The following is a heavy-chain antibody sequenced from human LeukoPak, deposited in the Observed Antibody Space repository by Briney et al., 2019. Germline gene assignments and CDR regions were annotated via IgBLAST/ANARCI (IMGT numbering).Heavy chain of an antibody. Sequence: ASVKVSCKASGYTFTAYYMHWVRQAPGQGLEWMGWINPNSGGTNYAQKFQGRVTMTRDTSISTAYMELSRLRSDDTAVYYCARDYYDSSGFGAFGIWGQGTMVTVSS. J-gene: IGHJ3*02. V-gene: IGHV1-2*02. CDR1: GYTFTAYY. D-gene: IGHD3-22*01. CDR2: INPNSGGT. CDR3: ARDYYDSSGFGAFGI.